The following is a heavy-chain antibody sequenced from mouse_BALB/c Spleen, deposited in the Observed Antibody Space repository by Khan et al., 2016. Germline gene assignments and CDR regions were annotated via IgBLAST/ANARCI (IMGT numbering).Heavy chain of an antibody. CDR2: ILPGSGST. CDR3: ASGAD. V-gene: IGHV1-9*01. Sequence: QVQLKESGAELMKPGASVKISCKATGYTFGSYWIEWVKQRPGHGLEWIGEILPGSGSTNYNENFKVTATFTADTSSNTAYMQLRSLTSEDSAVYYWASGADWGQGTLVTVSA. J-gene: IGHJ3*01. CDR1: GYTFGSYW.